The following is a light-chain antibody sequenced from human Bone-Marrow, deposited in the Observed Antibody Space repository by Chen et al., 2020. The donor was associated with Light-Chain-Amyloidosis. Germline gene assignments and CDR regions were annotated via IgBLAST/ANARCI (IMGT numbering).Light chain of an antibody. V-gene: IGLV3-21*02. CDR1: NIGSTS. J-gene: IGLJ3*02. CDR2: DDS. CDR3: QVWDRSSDRPV. Sequence: SYVLTQPSSVSVAPGQTATIARGGNNIGSTSVHWYQQTPGQAPLLVGYDDSDRPSGIPERLSGSNAGNTATLTISRVEAGDEADDYGQVWDRSSDRPVFGGGTKLTVL.